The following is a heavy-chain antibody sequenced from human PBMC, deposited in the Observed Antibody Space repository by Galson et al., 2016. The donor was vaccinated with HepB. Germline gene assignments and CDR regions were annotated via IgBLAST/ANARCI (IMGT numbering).Heavy chain of an antibody. D-gene: IGHD5-12*01. CDR3: SRHVGDYTVLHLNIDY. Sequence: SVKVSCKASGYSFTGYYIHWVRQAPGQGLEWMGWMNPNSGATNYALQFQGRVTMTRDTSISAAYLELSSLRSDDTAAYYCSRHVGDYTVLHLNIDYGGQGTPITVAS. CDR1: GYSFTGYY. CDR2: MNPNSGAT. J-gene: IGHJ4*02. V-gene: IGHV1-2*02.